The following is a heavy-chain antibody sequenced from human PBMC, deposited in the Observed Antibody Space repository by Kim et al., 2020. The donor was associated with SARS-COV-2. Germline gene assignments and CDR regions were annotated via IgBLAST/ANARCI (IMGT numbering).Heavy chain of an antibody. Sequence: GESLKISCKGSGYSFTNHWIGWVRQMPGKGLEWMGIIHPGDSDTRYSPSFQGQVTISADKSISTAYLQWSSLKASDTAMYYCARLNNLELPFDYWGQGTLVTVSS. V-gene: IGHV5-51*01. CDR3: ARLNNLELPFDY. CDR2: IHPGDSDT. D-gene: IGHD2-15*01. CDR1: GYSFTNHW. J-gene: IGHJ4*02.